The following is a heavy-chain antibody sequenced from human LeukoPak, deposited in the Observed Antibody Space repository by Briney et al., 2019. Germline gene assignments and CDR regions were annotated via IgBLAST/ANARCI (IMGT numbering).Heavy chain of an antibody. D-gene: IGHD1-26*01. Sequence: SVKVSCKASGGTFSSYAISWVRQAPGQGLEWMGGIIPIFGTANYAQKFQGRVTITTDESTSTAYMELSSVRAEDTAVYYCARVRTGVGAAVWYYFDYWGQGTLVTVSS. V-gene: IGHV1-69*05. CDR3: ARVRTGVGAAVWYYFDY. J-gene: IGHJ4*02. CDR1: GGTFSSYA. CDR2: IIPIFGTA.